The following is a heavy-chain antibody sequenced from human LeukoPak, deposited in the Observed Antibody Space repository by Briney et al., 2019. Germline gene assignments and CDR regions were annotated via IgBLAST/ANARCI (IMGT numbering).Heavy chain of an antibody. CDR2: ISSSGSGGNT. CDR1: GVTLGTYA. J-gene: IGHJ6*02. CDR3: ARVASTSPYFYGMDV. Sequence: GGSLRLSCAASGVTLGTYAMSWARQAPGKGLEWVSGISSSGSGGNTYYADSVKGRFTISRDKSKNTVYLQMNSLSAEDTAIYYCARVASTSPYFYGMDVWGQGTTVTVSS. V-gene: IGHV3-23*01.